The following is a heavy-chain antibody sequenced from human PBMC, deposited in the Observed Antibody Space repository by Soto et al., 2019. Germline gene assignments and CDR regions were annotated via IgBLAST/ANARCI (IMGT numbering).Heavy chain of an antibody. V-gene: IGHV3-23*01. J-gene: IGHJ4*02. CDR2: ISANDVGT. CDR1: GFTLRNYA. Sequence: EVQLLESGGGVVQPGGSLRLSCEASGFTLRNYAMTWIRQAPGKGLEWVSLISANDVGTYYAESVKTRFTISTDQSRNTVYLQMDSLRADDTAIYYCAKAKKDYHWDNRPPFDYWGQGTLVTVST. CDR3: AKAKKDYHWDNRPPFDY. D-gene: IGHD1-20*01.